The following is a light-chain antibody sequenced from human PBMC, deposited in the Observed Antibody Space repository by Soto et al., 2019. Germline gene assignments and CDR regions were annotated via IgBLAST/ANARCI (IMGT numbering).Light chain of an antibody. Sequence: EIVLTHSPGTLSLSPGERATLSCRASLTISDNYLAWYQQKAGQAPRLVIYGASSRATGIPDRFSASESGTDFTLTISRLEPADFAVYYCQQYSMAPLTFGQGTKV. J-gene: IGKJ1*01. CDR2: GAS. CDR3: QQYSMAPLT. V-gene: IGKV3-20*01. CDR1: LTISDNY.